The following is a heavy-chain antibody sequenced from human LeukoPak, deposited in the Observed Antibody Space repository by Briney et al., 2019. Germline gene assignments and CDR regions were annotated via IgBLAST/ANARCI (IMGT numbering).Heavy chain of an antibody. V-gene: IGHV4-39*01. CDR3: ARQRADYYYYYTDV. Sequence: SETLSLTCIVSGGSISGTNSYWAWIRQPAGKGLEWIGSIYFSGSTFYKSSLESRLNMSVDMSKNQFSLKVGSVTAADTAVYYCARQRADYYYYYTDVWGKGTTVTVSS. CDR2: IYFSGST. J-gene: IGHJ6*03. CDR1: GGSISGTNSY.